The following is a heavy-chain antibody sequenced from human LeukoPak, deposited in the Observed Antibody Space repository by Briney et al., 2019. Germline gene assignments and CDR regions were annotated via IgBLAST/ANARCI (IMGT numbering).Heavy chain of an antibody. J-gene: IGHJ4*02. CDR3: ATWADVSGIYYIAS. CDR2: IRQDANVK. CDR1: GFTFSNYW. D-gene: IGHD3-10*01. Sequence: GGSLRLSCAASGFTFSNYWMTWVRQAPGKGLQWVASIRQDANVKYYVESVRGRFTISRDNAENSLYLQMNNLRDEDTAVYYCATWADVSGIYYIASWGQGSLVIVSS. V-gene: IGHV3-7*01.